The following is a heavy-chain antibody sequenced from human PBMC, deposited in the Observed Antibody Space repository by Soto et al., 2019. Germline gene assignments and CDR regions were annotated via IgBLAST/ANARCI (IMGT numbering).Heavy chain of an antibody. CDR3: ATGSSITIFGVVIMTAFDI. J-gene: IGHJ3*02. D-gene: IGHD3-3*01. Sequence: GASVKVSCKVSGYTLTELSMHWVRQAPGKGLEWMGGFDPEDGETIYAQKFQGRVTMTEDTSTDTAYMELSSLRSEDTAVYYCATGSSITIFGVVIMTAFDIWGQGTMVTVS. CDR1: GYTLTELS. CDR2: FDPEDGET. V-gene: IGHV1-24*01.